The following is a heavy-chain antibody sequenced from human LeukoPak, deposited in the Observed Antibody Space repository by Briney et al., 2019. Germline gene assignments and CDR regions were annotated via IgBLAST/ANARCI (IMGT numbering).Heavy chain of an antibody. V-gene: IGHV1-18*01. CDR2: ISPYNGNT. D-gene: IGHD2/OR15-2a*01. CDR3: TRDTIYAKGDY. J-gene: IGHJ4*02. CDR1: GYTFTNNG. Sequence: ASVKLSFKASGYTFTNNGISWMRQAPGQAPEWMGWISPYNGNTHYTPNLRGRLTMTTDTSTSTAYMELRSLTSDDTAVYYCTRDTIYAKGDYWGQGTLVTVSS.